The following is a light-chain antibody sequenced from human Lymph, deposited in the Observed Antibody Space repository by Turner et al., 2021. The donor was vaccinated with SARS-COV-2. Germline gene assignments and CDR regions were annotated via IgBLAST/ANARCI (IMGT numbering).Light chain of an antibody. Sequence: DIVMTQSPDSLSVSLGERATINCKSSQSVLYSSNNKNYLAWYQQKPGQPPKLLIYWASTRESGVPDRFSGSGSGTDFTLTISSLHAEDVEVYYCQQYYSTPYTFGQGTKLEIK. CDR1: QSVLYSSNNKNY. CDR3: QQYYSTPYT. CDR2: WAS. V-gene: IGKV4-1*01. J-gene: IGKJ2*01.